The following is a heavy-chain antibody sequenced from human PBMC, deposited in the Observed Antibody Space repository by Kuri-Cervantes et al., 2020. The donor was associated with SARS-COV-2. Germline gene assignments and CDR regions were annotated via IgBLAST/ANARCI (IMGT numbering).Heavy chain of an antibody. CDR2: ISYDGSNK. CDR3: ARDHRIAVAALDY. V-gene: IGHV3-30-3*01. J-gene: IGHJ4*02. Sequence: GGSLRLSCAASGFTFSSYAMHWVRQAPGKGLVWVAVISYDGSNKYYADSVKGRFTISRDNSKNTLYLQMNSLRAEDTAVYYCARDHRIAVAALDYWGQGTLVTVSS. D-gene: IGHD6-19*01. CDR1: GFTFSSYA.